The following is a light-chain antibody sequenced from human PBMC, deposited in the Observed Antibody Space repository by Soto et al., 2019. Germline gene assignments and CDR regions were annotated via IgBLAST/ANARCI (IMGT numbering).Light chain of an antibody. J-gene: IGKJ2*01. CDR3: QQYNDWPPKYT. CDR2: GAS. Sequence: EIVMTQSPATLSVSPGERATLSCRASQSVSSNLAWYQQKPGQAPRLLIYGASARATGIPARFSGSGSGTEFTLTISSLQSEDFAVYYCQQYNDWPPKYTFGQGTKLDIK. CDR1: QSVSSN. V-gene: IGKV3-15*01.